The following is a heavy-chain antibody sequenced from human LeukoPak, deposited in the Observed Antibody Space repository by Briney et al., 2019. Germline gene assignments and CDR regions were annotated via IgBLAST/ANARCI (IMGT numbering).Heavy chain of an antibody. D-gene: IGHD2-15*01. J-gene: IGHJ4*02. CDR1: RFTFSNYG. V-gene: IGHV3-30*02. Sequence: GGSLRLSCAASRFTFSNYGMHWVCQAPGKGLEWVTFIRYDGSNKYYADSVKGRFTISRDNSKNTLYLQMNSLRTEDTAVYYCAKAGCSGGSCYVYFDYWGQGTLVTVSS. CDR2: IRYDGSNK. CDR3: AKAGCSGGSCYVYFDY.